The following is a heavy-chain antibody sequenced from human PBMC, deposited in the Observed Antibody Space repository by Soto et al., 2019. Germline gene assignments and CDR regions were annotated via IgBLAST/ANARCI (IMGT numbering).Heavy chain of an antibody. D-gene: IGHD3-10*01. CDR1: GFTFSSYA. Sequence: PGGSLRLSCAASGFTFSSYAMHWVRQAPGKGLEWVAVISYDGSNKYYADSVKGRFTISRDNSKNTLYLQMNSLRAEDTAVYYCASPNYYGSVPHPFDPWGQGTLVTVSS. CDR3: ASPNYYGSVPHPFDP. J-gene: IGHJ5*02. CDR2: ISYDGSNK. V-gene: IGHV3-30-3*01.